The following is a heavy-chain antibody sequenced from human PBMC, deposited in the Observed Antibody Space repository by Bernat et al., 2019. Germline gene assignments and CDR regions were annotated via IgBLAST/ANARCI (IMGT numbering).Heavy chain of an antibody. CDR2: FDPYDGEP. CDR3: ARKGRSRARSRLAEWLVPGVRSGDDAFDI. CDR1: GYTLTELS. D-gene: IGHD6-19*01. Sequence: QVQLVQSGAEVKKPGASVKVSCKVSGYTLTELSMPWVRQPPGKGLEWWGGFDPYDGEPNYEQKFQGGVTMTEDTSTDTAYMELSSLRSEDTAVYYCARKGRSRARSRLAEWLVPGVRSGDDAFDIWGQGTMVTVSS. V-gene: IGHV1-24*01. J-gene: IGHJ3*02.